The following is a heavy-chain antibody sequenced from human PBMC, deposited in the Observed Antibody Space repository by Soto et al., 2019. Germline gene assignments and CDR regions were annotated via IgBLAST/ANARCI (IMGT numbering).Heavy chain of an antibody. CDR2: INHSGST. J-gene: IGHJ1*01. CDR3: ARSPRKIGYCSGGSCYTECFQH. CDR1: GGSFSGYY. D-gene: IGHD2-15*01. V-gene: IGHV4-34*01. Sequence: QVQLQQWGAGLLKPSETLSLTCAVYGGSFSGYYWSWIRQPPGKGLEWIGEINHSGSTNYNPSLPSRVTISVETSKNQCSRKLCSVTGADTAVYYCARSPRKIGYCSGGSCYTECFQHWGQGTLVTVSS.